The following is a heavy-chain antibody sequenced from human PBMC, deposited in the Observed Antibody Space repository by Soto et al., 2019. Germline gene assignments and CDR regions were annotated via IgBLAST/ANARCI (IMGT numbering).Heavy chain of an antibody. CDR3: AKDAKILDWLPTSYYFDF. CDR2: ISRSGNST. J-gene: IGHJ4*02. CDR1: GLSFSSYA. Sequence: EVQVLESGGGLAQPGRSLRLSCAVSGLSFSSYAMTWVRQSPGKGLEWVSRISRSGNSTYSADSVRGRFTISRDNSKNTRYLQMNSLRAEDTAVYYCAKDAKILDWLPTSYYFDFWGQGTLVTVSS. V-gene: IGHV3-23*01. D-gene: IGHD3-9*01.